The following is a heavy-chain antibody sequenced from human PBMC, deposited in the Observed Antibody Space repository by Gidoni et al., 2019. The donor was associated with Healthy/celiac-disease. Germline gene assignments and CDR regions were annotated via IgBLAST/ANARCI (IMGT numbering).Heavy chain of an antibody. J-gene: IGHJ6*02. CDR2: ISSSSSTI. D-gene: IGHD3-3*01. V-gene: IGHV3-48*02. Sequence: EVQLVESGGGLVQPGGSLRLSCAASGFTFSSYSMNWVRQAPGKGLEWVSYISSSSSTIYYADSVKGRFTISRDNAKNSLYLQMNSLRDEDTAVYYCARDLAEITIFGVVIARSGMDVWGQGTTVTVSS. CDR1: GFTFSSYS. CDR3: ARDLAEITIFGVVIARSGMDV.